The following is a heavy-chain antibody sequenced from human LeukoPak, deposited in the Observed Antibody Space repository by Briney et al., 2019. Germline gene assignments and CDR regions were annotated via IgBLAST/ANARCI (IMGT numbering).Heavy chain of an antibody. J-gene: IGHJ1*01. CDR3: AKDDAWGRYKD. V-gene: IGHV3-64*01. D-gene: IGHD3-16*01. CDR2: ISSNGGST. CDR1: GFTFSGYA. Sequence: PGGFLRLSCAASGFTFSGYAMHWVRQAPGKGLEYVSAISSNGGSTYYANSVKGRFTISRDNSKNTVSLQMNSLRGDDTAVYYCAKDDAWGRYKDWGQGTLVTVSS.